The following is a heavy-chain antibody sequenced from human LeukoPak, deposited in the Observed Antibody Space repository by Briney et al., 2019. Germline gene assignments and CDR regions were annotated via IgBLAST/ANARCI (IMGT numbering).Heavy chain of an antibody. V-gene: IGHV4-59*08. CDR1: GASISNSY. Sequence: SETLCLTCTVSGASISNSYWTWIRQPPGKGLEWIGYVYYTGRTNYNSSLKSRVTISIDTSKNQFSLKLTSVTAADTAVHYCARRVGPVGGSGSFDYWGQGTRVHRSS. D-gene: IGHD2-2*01. CDR3: ARRVGPVGGSGSFDY. J-gene: IGHJ4*02. CDR2: VYYTGRT.